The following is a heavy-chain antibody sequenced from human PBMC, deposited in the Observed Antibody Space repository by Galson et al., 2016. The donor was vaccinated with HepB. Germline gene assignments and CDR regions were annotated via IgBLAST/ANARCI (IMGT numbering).Heavy chain of an antibody. CDR3: AREGDGCNPNYYYYGMDV. CDR2: INSDGSVT. V-gene: IGHV3-74*01. J-gene: IGHJ6*02. Sequence: SLRLSCAASGFTFSGYWMHWVRQAPGKGLVWVSRINSDGSVTSYADSVKGRFTISRDNAKNTLYLQMNSLRAEDTAVYYCAREGDGCNPNYYYYGMDVWGQGTTVTVSS. D-gene: IGHD5-24*01. CDR1: GFTFSGYW.